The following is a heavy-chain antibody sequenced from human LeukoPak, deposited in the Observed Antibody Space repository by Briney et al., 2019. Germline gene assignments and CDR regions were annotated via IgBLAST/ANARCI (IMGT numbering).Heavy chain of an antibody. V-gene: IGHV1-69*02. CDR1: GGTFSSYT. CDR2: IIPILGIA. D-gene: IGHD6-13*01. J-gene: IGHJ4*02. Sequence: GASVKVSCKASGGTFSSYTISWVRQAPGQGLEWMGRIIPILGIANYAQKFQGRVTITADKSTRTAYMEPSSLRSEDTAVYYCARGDSSSWYWFDYWGQGTLVTVSS. CDR3: ARGDSSSWYWFDY.